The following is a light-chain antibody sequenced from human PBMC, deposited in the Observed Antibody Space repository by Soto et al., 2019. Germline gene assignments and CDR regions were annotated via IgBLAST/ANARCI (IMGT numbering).Light chain of an antibody. CDR3: QQYNNWPRT. CDR1: QSVSSS. Sequence: EIVMTQSPATLSVSPGERATLSCRARQSVSSSLAWYQQKPGQAPRLHIYGASTRATGIPARFSGSGSGTEFTLTISSLQSEDFAVYYCQQYNNWPRTFGQGTKVEIK. J-gene: IGKJ1*01. V-gene: IGKV3-15*01. CDR2: GAS.